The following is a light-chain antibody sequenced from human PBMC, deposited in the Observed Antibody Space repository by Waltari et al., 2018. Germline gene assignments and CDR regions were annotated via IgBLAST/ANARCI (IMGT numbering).Light chain of an antibody. V-gene: IGLV2-14*03. CDR1: GSAAGASDY. Sequence: QSALTQPASVSGSPGQSITISGSGIGSAAGASDYVSWHQHHPDKAPQLIIYDVTNRPSGVSDRFSASKSANTASLTISRLQPEDEGDYFCSSQTLDGLILFGGGTRLTVL. J-gene: IGLJ2*01. CDR2: DVT. CDR3: SSQTLDGLIL.